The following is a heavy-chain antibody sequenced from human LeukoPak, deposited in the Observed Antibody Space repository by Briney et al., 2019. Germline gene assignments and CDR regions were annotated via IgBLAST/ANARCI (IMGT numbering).Heavy chain of an antibody. V-gene: IGHV3-48*03. J-gene: IGHJ4*02. CDR3: GRLVGATTGATDY. CDR2: ISHDAERI. Sequence: PGGSLRLSCAASGFPFGNYVMSWVRQAPGKGLEWVSYISHDAERIYYADFVKGPFTISRDNAKNSLHLQMNSLRGEDTAVYYCGRLVGATTGATDYWGQGSLVIVS. CDR1: GFPFGNYV. D-gene: IGHD1-26*01.